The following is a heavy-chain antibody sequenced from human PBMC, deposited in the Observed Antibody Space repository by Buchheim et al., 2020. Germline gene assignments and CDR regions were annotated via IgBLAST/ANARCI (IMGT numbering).Heavy chain of an antibody. CDR3: ARDQAVAGPFDY. J-gene: IGHJ4*02. CDR2: ISYDGSNK. V-gene: IGHV3-30-3*01. Sequence: VQLLESGGGLVQPGGSLRLSCAASGFTFSSYAMHWVRQAPGKGLEWVAVISYDGSNKYYADSVKGRFTISRDNSKNTLYLQMNSLRAEDTAVYYCARDQAVAGPFDYWGQGTL. D-gene: IGHD6-19*01. CDR1: GFTFSSYA.